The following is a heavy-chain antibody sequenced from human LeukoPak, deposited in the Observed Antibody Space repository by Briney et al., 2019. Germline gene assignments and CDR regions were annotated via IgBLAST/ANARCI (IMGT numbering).Heavy chain of an antibody. D-gene: IGHD1-26*01. CDR1: GFTFSSYW. J-gene: IGHJ4*02. CDR3: ARPGSYSSFDY. V-gene: IGHV3-33*08. CDR2: IWYDGSNK. Sequence: PGGSLRLSCAASGFTFSSYWMHWVRQAPGKGLEWVAVIWYDGSNKYYADSVKGRFTISRDNSKNTLYLQMSSLKPEDTAVYYWARPGSYSSFDYWGQGTLVTVSS.